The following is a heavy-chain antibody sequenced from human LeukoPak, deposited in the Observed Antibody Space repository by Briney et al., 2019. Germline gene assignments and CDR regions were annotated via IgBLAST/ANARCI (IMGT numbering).Heavy chain of an antibody. J-gene: IGHJ4*02. CDR3: ARGVDSAIDW. D-gene: IGHD3-9*01. CDR1: GFTFSSYG. CDR2: INGDGRDK. Sequence: GGSLRLSCAASGFTFSSYGMHWVRQAPGKGLEWVANINGDGRDKYYVGSVRGRFTISRDNADNALYLQMNSLRGDDTALYYCARGVDSAIDWWGQGTLVTVSS. V-gene: IGHV3-7*01.